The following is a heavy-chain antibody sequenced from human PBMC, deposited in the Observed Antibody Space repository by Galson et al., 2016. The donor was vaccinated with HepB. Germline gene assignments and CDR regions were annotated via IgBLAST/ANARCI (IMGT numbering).Heavy chain of an antibody. CDR3: ATGGGAFDY. CDR1: GGAISNWC. V-gene: IGHV4-4*07. D-gene: IGHD2-21*01. J-gene: IGHJ4*02. CDR2: FCTHENT. Sequence: SETLSLTCTVSGGAISNWCWNWIRQPAGNELEWIGRFCTHENTTYNPPLKSRVTMSIDTSKNQFSLKLNSVTAADTAVYYCATGGGAFDYWGQGTLVTVSS.